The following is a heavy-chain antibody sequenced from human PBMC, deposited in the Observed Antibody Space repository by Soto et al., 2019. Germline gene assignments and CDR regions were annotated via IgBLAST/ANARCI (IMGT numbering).Heavy chain of an antibody. V-gene: IGHV4-30-4*01. CDR3: ARVPSQYSSSSGGLDY. J-gene: IGHJ4*02. D-gene: IGHD6-6*01. CDR1: GGSISSGDYY. Sequence: SETLSLTCTVSGGSISSGDYYWSWIRQPPGKGLEWIGYIYYSGSTYYNPSLKSRVTISVDTSKNQFSLKLSSVTAADTAVYYCARVPSQYSSSSGGLDYWGQGTLVTVSS. CDR2: IYYSGST.